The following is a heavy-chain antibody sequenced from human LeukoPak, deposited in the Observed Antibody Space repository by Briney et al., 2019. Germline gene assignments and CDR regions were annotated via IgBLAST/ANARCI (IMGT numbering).Heavy chain of an antibody. Sequence: ASVKVSCKASGYTFTGYYLHWVRRAPGQGLEWMGRINPNTGGTSFAQKFQGRVTMTRDTSISTAYMELSRLRSDDTAVYYCARDGDIVVVVAATNFDYWGQGTLVTVSS. V-gene: IGHV1-2*06. CDR1: GYTFTGYY. CDR2: INPNTGGT. CDR3: ARDGDIVVVVAATNFDY. D-gene: IGHD2-15*01. J-gene: IGHJ4*02.